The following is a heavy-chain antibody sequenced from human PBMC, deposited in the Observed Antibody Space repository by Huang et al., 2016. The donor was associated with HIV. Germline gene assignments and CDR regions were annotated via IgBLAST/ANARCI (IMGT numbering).Heavy chain of an antibody. V-gene: IGHV1-18*01. CDR3: ARDFYDSNAYLIDY. Sequence: QVQLVQSGAEVKKPGASVKVSCKASGYTFTNYGFSWVRQATGQGLEWLGWISGYDGDTIYAQKLQGRVTMTTDISTSTAYMELTSLRSDDTAVYYCARDFYDSNAYLIDYWGQGTLVIVSS. D-gene: IGHD3-22*01. CDR1: GYTFTNYG. CDR2: ISGYDGDT. J-gene: IGHJ4*02.